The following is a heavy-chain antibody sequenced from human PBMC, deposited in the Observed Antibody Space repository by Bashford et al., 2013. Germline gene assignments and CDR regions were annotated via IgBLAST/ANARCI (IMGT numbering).Heavy chain of an antibody. V-gene: IGHV4-31*03. D-gene: IGHD2/OR15-2a*01. CDR3: ARSNIGRFDY. CDR1: GGSISDSAYY. CDR2: IFYSGST. J-gene: IGHJ4*02. Sequence: SSETLSLTCTVSGGSISDSAYYWSWIRQHPGKGLEWIGNIFYSGSTYYNPSLRSRVIISVDTSQNQFSLKLGSVTAADTAVYYCARSNIGRFDYWGQGTLVTVSS.